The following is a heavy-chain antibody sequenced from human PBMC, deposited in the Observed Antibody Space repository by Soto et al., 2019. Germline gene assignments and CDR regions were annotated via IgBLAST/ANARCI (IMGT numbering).Heavy chain of an antibody. CDR3: ARALFPLYGSGSSPDY. CDR2: INPNSGGT. J-gene: IGHJ4*02. Sequence: ASVKVSCKASGYTFTGYYVHWVRQAPGQGLEWMGWINPNSGGTNYAQKFQGRVTMTRDTSISTAYMELSRLRSDDTAVYFCARALFPLYGSGSSPDYWGQGTLVTVSS. D-gene: IGHD3-10*01. V-gene: IGHV1-2*02. CDR1: GYTFTGYY.